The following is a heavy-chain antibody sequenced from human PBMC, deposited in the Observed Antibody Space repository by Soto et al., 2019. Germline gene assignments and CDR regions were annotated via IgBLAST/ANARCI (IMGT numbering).Heavy chain of an antibody. J-gene: IGHJ6*02. CDR2: INHSGST. CDR3: ARGFAHYYGSGSPPQYYYYYYGMDV. CDR1: GWSFSGYY. D-gene: IGHD3-10*01. Sequence: SDTLSLTCAVYGWSFSGYYWSWIRQPPAKGLEWIGEINHSGSTNYNPSLKSRVTISVDTSKNQFSLKLSSVTAAHTAVYYCARGFAHYYGSGSPPQYYYYYYGMDVWGEGTTVT. V-gene: IGHV4-34*01.